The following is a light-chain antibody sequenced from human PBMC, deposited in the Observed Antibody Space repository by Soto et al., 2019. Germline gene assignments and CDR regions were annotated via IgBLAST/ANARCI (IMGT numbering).Light chain of an antibody. J-gene: IGKJ5*01. CDR1: QSVSSY. Sequence: EIVLTQSPATLSLSPGERATLSCRASQSVSSYLAWYQQKPGQAPRLLIYDASNRATGIPARFSGSGSGTDFTLTISSLEPEDFALYYCQQRSNWPIPFGQGTRLEIK. CDR2: DAS. CDR3: QQRSNWPIP. V-gene: IGKV3-11*01.